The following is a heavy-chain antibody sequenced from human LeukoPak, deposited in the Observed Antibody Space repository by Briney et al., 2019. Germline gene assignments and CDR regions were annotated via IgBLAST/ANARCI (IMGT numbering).Heavy chain of an antibody. CDR2: ISSSSSCI. D-gene: IGHD3-10*01. J-gene: IGHJ4*02. CDR3: ARDFYYGPVEDY. Sequence: GGSLRLSCAASGFTFSSYSMNWVRQAPGKGLEWVSSISSSSSCIYYADSVKGRFTISRDKAKNALYLQMNSLRAEDTAVYYCARDFYYGPVEDYWAQGPLVTVPS. V-gene: IGHV3-21*01. CDR1: GFTFSSYS.